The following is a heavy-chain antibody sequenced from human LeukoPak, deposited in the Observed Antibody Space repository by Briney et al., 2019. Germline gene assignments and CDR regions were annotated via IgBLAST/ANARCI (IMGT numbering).Heavy chain of an antibody. V-gene: IGHV4-61*05. CDR2: IYYSGST. Sequence: SETLSLTCTVSGGSISSSSYYWGWIRQPPGKGLEWIGYIYYSGSTNYNPSLKSRVTISVDTSKNQFSLKLSSVTAADTAVYYCARHGTLLLWFGEFDYWGQGTLVTVSS. CDR1: GGSISSSSYY. J-gene: IGHJ4*02. CDR3: ARHGTLLLWFGEFDY. D-gene: IGHD3-10*01.